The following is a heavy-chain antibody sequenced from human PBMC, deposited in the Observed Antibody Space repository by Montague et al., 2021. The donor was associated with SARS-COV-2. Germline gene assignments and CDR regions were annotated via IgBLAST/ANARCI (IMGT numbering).Heavy chain of an antibody. CDR3: ARDIAVAGLFDY. CDR2: ISISGST. Sequence: TLSLTCTVSGGSISSGSYYWSWIRQPAGKGLEWIARISISGSTNYNPSLKSRVTISVDTSKNQFPLKLSSVTAADTAVYYCARDIAVAGLFDYWGQGTLVTVSS. D-gene: IGHD6-19*01. V-gene: IGHV4-61*02. J-gene: IGHJ4*02. CDR1: GGSISSGSYY.